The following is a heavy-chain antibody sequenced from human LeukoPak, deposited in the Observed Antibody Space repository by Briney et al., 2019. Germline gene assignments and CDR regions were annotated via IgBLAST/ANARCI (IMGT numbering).Heavy chain of an antibody. CDR2: INSDGSST. D-gene: IGHD1-26*01. Sequence: GGSLRLSCAASGFTFSSYWMHWVRQAPGRGLVWVSRINSDGSSTSYADSVKGRFTISRDNAKNTLYLRMNSLRAEDTAVYYCAREGGIVGAFDPWGQGTLVTVSS. CDR1: GFTFSSYW. CDR3: AREGGIVGAFDP. J-gene: IGHJ5*02. V-gene: IGHV3-74*01.